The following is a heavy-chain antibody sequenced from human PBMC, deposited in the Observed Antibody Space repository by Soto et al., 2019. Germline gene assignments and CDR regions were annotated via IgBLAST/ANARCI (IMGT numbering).Heavy chain of an antibody. CDR3: ASPLTGYCSTTSCDDGALGI. CDR2: IYYTGST. CDR1: GGSISSSNYY. Sequence: QLQLQESGPGLVKPSETLSLTCTVSGGSISSSNYYWGWIRQPPGKGLAWIGSIYYTGSTYYKPSLKRRLTMSVDTSKNQLSLRLSAVTAADTAVYYCASPLTGYCSTTSCDDGALGIGGQGTMVTVSS. J-gene: IGHJ3*02. D-gene: IGHD2-2*01. V-gene: IGHV4-39*01.